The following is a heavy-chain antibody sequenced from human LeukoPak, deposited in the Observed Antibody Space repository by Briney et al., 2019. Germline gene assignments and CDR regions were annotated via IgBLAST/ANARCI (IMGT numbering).Heavy chain of an antibody. V-gene: IGHV4-59*01. J-gene: IGHJ5*02. CDR1: GGSISNSY. D-gene: IGHD6-19*01. CDR3: ARDPAAVAGLGNWFDP. Sequence: PSETLSLTCTVSGGSISNSYWSWIRQPPGKGLESMGYIYYSGTINYNPSLKSRVTISVDTSKNQFSLKLSSVTAADTAVYYCARDPAAVAGLGNWFDPWGQGVLVTVSS. CDR2: IYYSGTI.